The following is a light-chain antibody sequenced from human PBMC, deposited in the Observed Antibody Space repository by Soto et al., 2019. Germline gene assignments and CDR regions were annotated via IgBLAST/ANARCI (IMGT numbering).Light chain of an antibody. Sequence: NFMLTQPHSVSESPGKTVIISCTRSSGSVASTSVQWYQQRPGSAPTTLIYQFSQRPSGVPDRFSGSIDSSSNSASLTISGLRTEDEADYYCQSYDNSLSYSVFGGGTKVTVL. CDR1: SGSVASTS. CDR2: QFS. J-gene: IGLJ3*02. V-gene: IGLV6-57*04. CDR3: QSYDNSLSYSV.